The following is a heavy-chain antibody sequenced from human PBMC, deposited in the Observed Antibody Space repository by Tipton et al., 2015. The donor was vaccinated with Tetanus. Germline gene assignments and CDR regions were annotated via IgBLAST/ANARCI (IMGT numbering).Heavy chain of an antibody. CDR1: GGSISSYY. Sequence: TLSLTCSVYGGSISSYYWTWIRQPPGRGLEWIGFVHYSGSTNYSPSLRSRVSLSVDTSKNQFSLNLSSVTAADTAVYYCARIGWPQQNKPAFDIWGQGTVVTVSS. D-gene: IGHD6-19*01. V-gene: IGHV4-59*01. J-gene: IGHJ3*02. CDR3: ARIGWPQQNKPAFDI. CDR2: VHYSGST.